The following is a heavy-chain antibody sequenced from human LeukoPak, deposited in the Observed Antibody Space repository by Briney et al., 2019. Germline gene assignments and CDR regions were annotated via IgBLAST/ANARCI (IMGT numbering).Heavy chain of an antibody. CDR1: GSTFTDYF. D-gene: IGHD3-22*01. V-gene: IGHV1-2*02. CDR2: INPNSGGT. J-gene: IGHJ4*02. Sequence: ASVKVSCKASGSTFTDYFLQWVRQAPGQGLEWMGWINPNSGGTNYAQKFQGRVTMTRDTSISTAYMELSRLRSDDTAVYYCARAYDSSGYYWVYYFDYWGQGTLVTVSS. CDR3: ARAYDSSGYYWVYYFDY.